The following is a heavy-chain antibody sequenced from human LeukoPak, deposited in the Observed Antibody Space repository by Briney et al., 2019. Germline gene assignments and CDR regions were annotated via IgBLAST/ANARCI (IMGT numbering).Heavy chain of an antibody. CDR1: GGSISSYY. D-gene: IGHD2-8*01. CDR2: IYYSGST. V-gene: IGHV4-59*01. CDR3: TSGGMVSGDY. J-gene: IGHJ4*01. Sequence: SETLSLTCTVSGGSISSYYWSWIRQPPGKGLEWIGYIYYSGSTNYNPSLKSRVTISRDTSKNQFSLKLRSVTAADTAVYYCTSGGMVSGDYWGHGTLVTVSS.